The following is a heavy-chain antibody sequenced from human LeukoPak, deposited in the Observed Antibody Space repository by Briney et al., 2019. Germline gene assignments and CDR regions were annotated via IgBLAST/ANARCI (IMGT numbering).Heavy chain of an antibody. V-gene: IGHV4-38-2*02. CDR1: GYSISSGYY. Sequence: SETQSLTCTVSGYSISSGYYWGWIRQPPGKGLEWIGSIYHSGSTYYNPSLKSRVTISVDTSKNQFSLKLSSVTAADTAVYYCATLLNSGSYYYYFDYWGQGTLVTVSS. CDR2: IYHSGST. J-gene: IGHJ4*02. D-gene: IGHD1-26*01. CDR3: ATLLNSGSYYYYFDY.